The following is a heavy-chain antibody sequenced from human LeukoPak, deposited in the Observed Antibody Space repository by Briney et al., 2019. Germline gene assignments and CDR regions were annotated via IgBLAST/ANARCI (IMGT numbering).Heavy chain of an antibody. CDR1: GFTFSSYG. CDR3: ARRMIRYYYYYMDV. CDR2: IRYDGSNK. D-gene: IGHD3-10*01. Sequence: GGSLRLSCAASGFTFSSYGMHWVRQAPGKGLEWVAFIRYDGSNKYYADSVKGRFTISRDNAKNSLYLQMNSLRAEDTAVYYCARRMIRYYYYYMDVWGKGTTVTISS. J-gene: IGHJ6*03. V-gene: IGHV3-30*02.